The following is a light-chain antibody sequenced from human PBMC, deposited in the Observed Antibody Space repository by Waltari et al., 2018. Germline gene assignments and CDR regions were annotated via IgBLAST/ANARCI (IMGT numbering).Light chain of an antibody. CDR2: WAS. J-gene: IGKJ1*01. CDR1: QSVLYSSDNNNY. V-gene: IGKV4-1*01. CDR3: HQYYSYPWT. Sequence: DLVMTQSPDSLAVSLGERATINCKSSQSVLYSSDNNNYLAWYQQKQGQPPRLLIYWASTRESGVPDRFSGSGSGTDFTLTISSLQAEDVAVYYCHQYYSYPWTFGQGTTVEIK.